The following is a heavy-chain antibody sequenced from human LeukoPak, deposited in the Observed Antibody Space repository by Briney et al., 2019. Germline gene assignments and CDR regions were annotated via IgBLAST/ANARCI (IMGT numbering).Heavy chain of an antibody. CDR3: ARGGHCSGGSCYRGFDP. J-gene: IGHJ5*02. CDR2: INHSRST. V-gene: IGHV4-34*01. CDR1: GGSFSGYY. Sequence: PSETLSLTCAVYGGSFSGYYWGWIRQPPGKGLEWIGEINHSRSTNYNPSLKSRVTISVDTPKNQFSLKLSSVTAADTAVYYCARGGHCSGGSCYRGFDPWGQGTLVTVSS. D-gene: IGHD2-15*01.